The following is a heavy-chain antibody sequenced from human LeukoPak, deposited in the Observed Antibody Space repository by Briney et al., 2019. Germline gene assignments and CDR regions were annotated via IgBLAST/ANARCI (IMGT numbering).Heavy chain of an antibody. V-gene: IGHV3-7*01. CDR2: IKQDGSEN. J-gene: IGHJ4*02. CDR1: GFTFSTYW. CDR3: TRLRSSGYFDADY. D-gene: IGHD3-22*01. Sequence: PGWSLRLSCVVSGFTFSTYWTSWVRQAPGKGLEWVANIKQDGSENHYVDSVKGRFSIARDNAKNSLYLQMNSLRAEDTAVYYCTRLRSSGYFDADYWGQGTLVTVSS.